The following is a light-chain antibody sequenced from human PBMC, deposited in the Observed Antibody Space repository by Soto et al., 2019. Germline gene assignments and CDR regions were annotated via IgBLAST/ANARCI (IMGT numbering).Light chain of an antibody. V-gene: IGKV3-20*01. CDR1: QRVSSSY. CDR3: QQYGTSPGT. CDR2: GAS. J-gene: IGKJ1*01. Sequence: EIVLTQSPGTLSLSPGERATLSFRASQRVSSSYLAWYQQKPGQAPRLLIYGASSRATGIPDRFSGSGSGTDFTLSISRLEPEDFAVYYCQQYGTSPGTFGQGTKVDI.